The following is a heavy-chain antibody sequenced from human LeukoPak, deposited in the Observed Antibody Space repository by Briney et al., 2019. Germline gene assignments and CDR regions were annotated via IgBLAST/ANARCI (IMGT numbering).Heavy chain of an antibody. CDR3: AKSPRSSGSNYFDY. J-gene: IGHJ4*02. Sequence: GGSLRLSCAASGFNFGAYTINWVRQAPGKGLEWVSCIFSRSESILYADSVKGRFSISRDNAKNLLYLQMDSLRVEDTAVYYCAKSPRSSGSNYFDYWGQGTLVTVSS. CDR1: GFNFGAYT. V-gene: IGHV3-21*06. CDR2: IFSRSESI. D-gene: IGHD6-19*01.